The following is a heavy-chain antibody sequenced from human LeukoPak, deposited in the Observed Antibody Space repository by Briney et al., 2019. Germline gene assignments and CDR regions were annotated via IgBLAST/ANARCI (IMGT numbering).Heavy chain of an antibody. V-gene: IGHV1-2*02. Sequence: ASVKVSCKASGGTFSSYAISWVRQAPGQGLEWMGRINPNSGATNYAQKFQGRVSMTRDTSIRTAYMELSRLSPDDTAVYYCARGYSSGWYEFDYWGQGTLVTVSS. CDR2: INPNSGAT. CDR1: GGTFSSYA. D-gene: IGHD6-19*01. CDR3: ARGYSSGWYEFDY. J-gene: IGHJ4*02.